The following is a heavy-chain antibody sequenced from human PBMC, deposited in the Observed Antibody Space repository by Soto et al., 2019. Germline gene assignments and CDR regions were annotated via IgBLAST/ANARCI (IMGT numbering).Heavy chain of an antibody. Sequence: PSETLSLTCAVSGYSISSGYYWGWIRQPPGKGLEWIGSIYHSGSTYYNPSLKSRVTISVDTSKNQFSLKLSPVTAADTAVYYCARGYCSSTSCYSDYWGQGTLVTVSS. V-gene: IGHV4-38-2*01. CDR1: GYSISSGYY. CDR3: ARGYCSSTSCYSDY. CDR2: IYHSGST. D-gene: IGHD2-2*01. J-gene: IGHJ4*02.